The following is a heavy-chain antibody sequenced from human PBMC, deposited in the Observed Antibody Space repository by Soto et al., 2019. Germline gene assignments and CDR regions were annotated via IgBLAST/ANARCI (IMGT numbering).Heavy chain of an antibody. CDR1: GFTFRNYG. D-gene: IGHD3-22*01. Sequence: QGQMEESGGGGVQPGGSMRLSCVVTGFTFRNYGMHWLRQAPGKGLEWLAMIYNDGRHTEYTDSVKGRFIISRDNSKDTLYLQMNNRLVADTAVYYCARDGAAVVVTFDNWGQGTLVTVYS. V-gene: IGHV3-33*01. J-gene: IGHJ4*02. CDR3: ARDGAAVVVTFDN. CDR2: IYNDGRHT.